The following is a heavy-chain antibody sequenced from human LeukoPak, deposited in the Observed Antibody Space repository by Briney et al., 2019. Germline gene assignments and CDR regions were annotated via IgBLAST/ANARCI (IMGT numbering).Heavy chain of an antibody. Sequence: PGGSLRLSCAASGFTVSSNYMSWVRQAPGKGLEWVSVIYSGGSTYYADSVKGRFTISRDNSKNTLYLQMNSLRAEDTAVYYCAREYEQSRNVGAFDIWGQGTMVTVSS. CDR3: AREYEQSRNVGAFDI. CDR1: GFTVSSNY. V-gene: IGHV3-53*01. D-gene: IGHD6-19*01. CDR2: IYSGGST. J-gene: IGHJ3*02.